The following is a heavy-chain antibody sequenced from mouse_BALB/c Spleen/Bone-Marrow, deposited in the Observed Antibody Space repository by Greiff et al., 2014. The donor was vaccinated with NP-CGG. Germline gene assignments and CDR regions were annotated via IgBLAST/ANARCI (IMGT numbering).Heavy chain of an antibody. CDR1: GFNIKDTY. V-gene: IGHV14-3*02. CDR3: AAYYYDTYGFAY. CDR2: IDPANCNT. J-gene: IGHJ3*01. Sequence: DVQLQESGAELVKPGASVKLSCTASGFNIKDTYMHWVKQRPEQGLEWIGRIDPANCNTKYDPKFQGKATITADTSSNTAYLQLSSLTSEDTAVYYCAAYYYDTYGFAYWGQGTLVTVSA. D-gene: IGHD1-1*01.